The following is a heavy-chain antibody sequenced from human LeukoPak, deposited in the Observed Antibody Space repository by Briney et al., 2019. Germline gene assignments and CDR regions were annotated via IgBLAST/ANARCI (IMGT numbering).Heavy chain of an antibody. Sequence: PGGSLRLSCAASGFTFSSYEMNWVRQAPGKGLEWVSYISSSGSTIYYADSVKGRFTISRDNAKNSLFLQMNSLRPEDTAFYYCVKAEEPGIAVAGTGLKYYGLDVWGQGTTVTVSS. CDR3: VKAEEPGIAVAGTGLKYYGLDV. D-gene: IGHD6-19*01. CDR1: GFTFSSYE. J-gene: IGHJ6*02. V-gene: IGHV3-48*03. CDR2: ISSSGSTI.